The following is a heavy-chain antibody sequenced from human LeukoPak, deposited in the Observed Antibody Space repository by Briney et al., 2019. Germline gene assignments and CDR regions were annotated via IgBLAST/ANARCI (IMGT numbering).Heavy chain of an antibody. CDR2: ISYSGST. CDR1: GFSISTYY. CDR3: ARRGVEMLSVHPDNWFDT. V-gene: IGHV4-59*08. J-gene: IGHJ5*02. Sequence: PSETLSLTCAASGFSISTYYWSWIRQPPGKGLEWIGRISYSGSTNYNPSLKSRVTISVDTSKNQFSLRLSSVTAADTAVYYCARRGVEMLSVHPDNWFDTWGQGTLVTVSS. D-gene: IGHD3-16*01.